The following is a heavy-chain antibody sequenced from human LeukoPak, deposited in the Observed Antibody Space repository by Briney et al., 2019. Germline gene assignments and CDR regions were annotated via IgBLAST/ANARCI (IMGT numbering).Heavy chain of an antibody. CDR3: AKDRRIAVAGFTFDY. CDR1: GFTFSSYG. J-gene: IGHJ4*02. CDR2: IWYDGSNK. Sequence: GGSLRLSCAASGFTFSSYGMHWVRQAPGKGLEWVAVIWYDGSNKYYADSVKGRFTISRDNSKNTLYLQMNSLRAGDTAVYYCAKDRRIAVAGFTFDYWGQGTLVTVSS. D-gene: IGHD6-19*01. V-gene: IGHV3-33*06.